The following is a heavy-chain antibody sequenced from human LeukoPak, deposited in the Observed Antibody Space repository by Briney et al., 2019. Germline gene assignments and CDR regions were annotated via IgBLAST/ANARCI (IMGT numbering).Heavy chain of an antibody. CDR2: IKQDGSEK. CDR3: ARRHHFGFLDS. CDR1: GVMFPSYW. J-gene: IGHJ4*02. Sequence: PGGSLRLSCAASGVMFPSYWMTWVRQAPGRGLEWVANIKQDGSEKYYVDSVKGRFTVSRDNAKNSVYLQMNSLRAEDTAVYSCARRHHFGFLDSWGQGTLVTVSS. V-gene: IGHV3-7*04. D-gene: IGHD3-10*01.